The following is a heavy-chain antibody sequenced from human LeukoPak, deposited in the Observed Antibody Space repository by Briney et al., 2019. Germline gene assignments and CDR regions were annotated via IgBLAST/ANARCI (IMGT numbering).Heavy chain of an antibody. J-gene: IGHJ4*02. D-gene: IGHD6-6*01. Sequence: PSQTLSLTCAVSGGSISSGGYSWSWLRQPPGKGLEWIVYIYHSGSTYYNPSLKSRVTISVDRSKNQFSLKLSSVTAADTAVYYCARGKTTAARQGLLFDYWGQGTLVTVSS. CDR3: ARGKTTAARQGLLFDY. CDR1: GGSISSGGYS. V-gene: IGHV4-30-2*01. CDR2: IYHSGST.